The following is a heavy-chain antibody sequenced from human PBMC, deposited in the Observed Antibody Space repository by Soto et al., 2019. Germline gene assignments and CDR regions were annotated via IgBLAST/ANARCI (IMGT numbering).Heavy chain of an antibody. D-gene: IGHD3-22*01. CDR2: IIPIFGTA. J-gene: IGHJ4*02. V-gene: IGHV1-69*13. CDR1: GGTFSSYA. Sequence: SVKVSCKASGGTFSSYAISWVRQAPGQGLEWMGGIIPIFGTANYAQKFQGRVTITADESTSTAYMELSSLRSEDTAVYYCARGEGYDSSGYYYGPWDYWGQGTLVTVSS. CDR3: ARGEGYDSSGYYYGPWDY.